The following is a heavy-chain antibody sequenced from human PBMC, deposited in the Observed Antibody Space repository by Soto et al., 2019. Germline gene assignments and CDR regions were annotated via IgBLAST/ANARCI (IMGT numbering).Heavy chain of an antibody. V-gene: IGHV3-21*06. CDR1: GFTFSRHS. J-gene: IGHJ3*02. CDR3: ARGSVIDTGDALDI. Sequence: EVQMVASGGGLVKPGGSLRLSCAASGFTFSRHSMNWVRQAPGKGLEWVSCISGTGTFIYYSDSVKGRFTISRDDAKSSLYLQMNSLTAEDTAVYYCARGSVIDTGDALDIWGPGTMVTVS. CDR2: ISGTGTFI. D-gene: IGHD2-21*01.